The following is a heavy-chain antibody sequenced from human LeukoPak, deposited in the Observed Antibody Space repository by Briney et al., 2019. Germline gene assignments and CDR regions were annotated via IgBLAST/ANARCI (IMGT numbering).Heavy chain of an antibody. D-gene: IGHD3-10*01. CDR1: GFTFSSYA. V-gene: IGHV3-23*01. CDR2: VTGNGDNT. CDR3: TRDRNYFEALHRSY. Sequence: GGSLRLSCAASGFTFSSYAMSWVRQAPGKGLEWVSSVTGNGDNTFHADSVKGRFTISRDNSKNMLYLQINSLRAEDTAVYYCTRDRNYFEALHRSYWGQGTLVTVSS. J-gene: IGHJ4*02.